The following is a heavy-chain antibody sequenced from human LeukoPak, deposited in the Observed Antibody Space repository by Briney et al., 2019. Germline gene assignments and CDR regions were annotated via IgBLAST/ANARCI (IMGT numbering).Heavy chain of an antibody. Sequence: ASVKVSCKASGYTFTNYYMHWVRQAPGQGLEWMGIINPSDGRTSYAQKFQGRVTMTRDTSTSTVYMELSSLRSEDTAVYYCAREIGPRQLHLWGSAFDYWGQGTLVTVSS. CDR3: AREIGPRQLHLWGSAFDY. V-gene: IGHV1-46*01. CDR1: GYTFTNYY. CDR2: INPSDGRT. J-gene: IGHJ4*02. D-gene: IGHD5-18*01.